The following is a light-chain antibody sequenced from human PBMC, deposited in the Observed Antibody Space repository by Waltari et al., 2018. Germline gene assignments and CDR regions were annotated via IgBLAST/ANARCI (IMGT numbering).Light chain of an antibody. Sequence: QSALTQPASVSGSPGQSITISCTGSSTDVGAYNFVSWYQQHPGQVPKLFLYSVGNRPSGISHRFSASKSGNTASLTISGLQEEDEGEYYCSSYTTSTTLLFGTGTRLTVL. V-gene: IGLV2-14*01. J-gene: IGLJ1*01. CDR1: STDVGAYNF. CDR3: SSYTTSTTLL. CDR2: SVG.